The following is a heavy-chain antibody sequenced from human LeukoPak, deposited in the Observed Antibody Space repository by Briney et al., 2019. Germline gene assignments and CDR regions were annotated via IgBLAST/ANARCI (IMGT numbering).Heavy chain of an antibody. Sequence: GASVKVSCKASGYTFTGYYMHWVRQAPGQGLEWMGWINPKSGGTKYAQKFQGRVTMTRDTSISTAYVEVSRLISDDTAVYYCTRDAPYDYDFSGGYYTEAFDIWGQGTMVTVSS. J-gene: IGHJ3*02. CDR1: GYTFTGYY. D-gene: IGHD3-3*01. V-gene: IGHV1-2*02. CDR2: INPKSGGT. CDR3: TRDAPYDYDFSGGYYTEAFDI.